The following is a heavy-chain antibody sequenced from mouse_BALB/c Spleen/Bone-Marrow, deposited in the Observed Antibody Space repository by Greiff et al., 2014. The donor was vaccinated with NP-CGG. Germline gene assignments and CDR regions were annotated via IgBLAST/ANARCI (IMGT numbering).Heavy chain of an antibody. CDR3: ARVSYYAMDY. CDR2: INSNGGST. Sequence: EVQLVESGGGLVQPGGSLKLSCAASGFTFSSYGMSWVRQTPDKRLELVATINSNGGSTYYPDSVKGRFTISRDNAKNTLYLQMSSLKSEDTAMYYCARVSYYAMDYRGQGTSVTVSS. J-gene: IGHJ4*01. V-gene: IGHV5-6-3*01. CDR1: GFTFSSYG.